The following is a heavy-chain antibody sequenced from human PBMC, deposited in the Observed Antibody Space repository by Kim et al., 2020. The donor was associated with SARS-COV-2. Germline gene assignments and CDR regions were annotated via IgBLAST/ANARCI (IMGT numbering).Heavy chain of an antibody. CDR1: GFTFSNYW. Sequence: GGSLRLSCAASGFTFSNYWMHWVRQAPGKGLVWVSRIHSEGSTTSYADSVKGRFTISKDNAKNTLYLQMNSLRAEDTAVYYCASGSSGWTYGMDVWGQGTTVTVSS. CDR3: ASGSSGWTYGMDV. V-gene: IGHV3-74*01. J-gene: IGHJ6*02. CDR2: IHSEGSTT. D-gene: IGHD6-19*01.